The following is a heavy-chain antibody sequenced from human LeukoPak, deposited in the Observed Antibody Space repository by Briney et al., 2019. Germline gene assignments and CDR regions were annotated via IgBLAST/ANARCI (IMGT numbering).Heavy chain of an antibody. CDR3: AREWSYYDSGHHALDY. J-gene: IGHJ4*02. V-gene: IGHV1-2*06. D-gene: IGHD3-22*01. CDR2: INPNSDGT. CDR1: GYAFTGYY. Sequence: ASVKVSCKASGYAFTGYYIQWVREAPGQGLEWMERINPNSDGTNYARQFQARVTMTRDTSINTAYMELNRLQSDDTAIYYCAREWSYYDSGHHALDYWGQGTLLTVSS.